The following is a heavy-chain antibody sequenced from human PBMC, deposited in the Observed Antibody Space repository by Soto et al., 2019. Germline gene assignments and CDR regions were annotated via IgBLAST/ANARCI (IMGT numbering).Heavy chain of an antibody. D-gene: IGHD2-15*01. CDR1: GFTFSNYA. J-gene: IGHJ4*02. Sequence: EVQLLESGGDLVQPGGSLRLSCEASGFTFSNYAMSWVRQVPGRGPEWVSVVSGGGDFTYYLDSVNDRFTISRDNSKNTLYLQMNSLRVDDTAVYFCAKNRPGTKFCSGGTCQFFFDYWGQGALVSVSS. CDR3: AKNRPGTKFCSGGTCQFFFDY. V-gene: IGHV3-23*01. CDR2: VSGGGDFT.